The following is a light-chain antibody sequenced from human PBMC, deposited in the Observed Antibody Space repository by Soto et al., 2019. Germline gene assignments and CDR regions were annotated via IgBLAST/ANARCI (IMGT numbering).Light chain of an antibody. CDR1: QSISSW. CDR3: QQANSFPS. V-gene: IGKV1-12*02. Sequence: VQMTHSPSSLSASVGDRVTITCRASQSISSWLAWYQQKPGKAPKLLIFDASSLESGVPSRFSGSGSGTEFTLTITSLQPEDFATYFCQQANSFPSFGQGTRLEIK. J-gene: IGKJ5*01. CDR2: DAS.